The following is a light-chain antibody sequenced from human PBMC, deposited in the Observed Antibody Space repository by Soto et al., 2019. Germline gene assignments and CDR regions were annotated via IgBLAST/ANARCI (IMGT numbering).Light chain of an antibody. CDR3: RSYAGSKNLA. V-gene: IGLV2-8*01. CDR2: EVS. CDR1: SSDVGGYNY. Sequence: QSLLTQPPSASGSPGQSVTISCTGTSSDVGGYNYVSWYQQHPGKAPKLMIYEVSKRPSGVPDRFSGSKSGNTASLTVSGLQAEEEADYYGRSYAGSKNLAFGTGTKV. J-gene: IGLJ1*01.